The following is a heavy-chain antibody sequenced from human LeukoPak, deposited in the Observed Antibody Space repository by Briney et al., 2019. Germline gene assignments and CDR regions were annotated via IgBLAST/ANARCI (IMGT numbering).Heavy chain of an antibody. CDR1: GFSLSTSGVR. CDR2: IYWDDDK. Sequence: SGPTLVNPTQTLTLTCTFSGFSLSTSGVRVGWIRQPPGKALEWPALIYWDDDKRYSPSLKSRLTITKDTSKSQVVLTMTNMDPMDAATYFCAHSGAAESGFGYWGQGTLVTVSS. CDR3: AHSGAAESGFGY. J-gene: IGHJ4*02. D-gene: IGHD6-13*01. V-gene: IGHV2-5*02.